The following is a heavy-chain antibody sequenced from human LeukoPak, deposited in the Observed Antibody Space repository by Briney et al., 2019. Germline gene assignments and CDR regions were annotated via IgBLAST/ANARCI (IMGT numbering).Heavy chain of an antibody. CDR1: GFTFSSYS. Sequence: GGSLRLSCAASGFTFSSYSMNWVRQAPGKWLEWVSSISSSSSYIYYADSVKGRFTISRDNAKNSLYLQMNSLRAEDTAVYYCARERLQNQLLSGLDYWGQGTLVTVSS. CDR2: ISSSSSYI. CDR3: ARERLQNQLLSGLDY. D-gene: IGHD2-2*01. J-gene: IGHJ4*02. V-gene: IGHV3-21*01.